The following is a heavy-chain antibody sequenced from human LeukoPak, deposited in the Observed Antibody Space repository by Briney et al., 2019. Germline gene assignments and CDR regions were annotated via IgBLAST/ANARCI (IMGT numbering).Heavy chain of an antibody. CDR1: GGSINYYY. J-gene: IGHJ6*03. V-gene: IGHV4-59*01. CDR3: ARDSRYSDTSGYYYSHYYMDV. D-gene: IGHD3-22*01. CDR2: IYSSGST. Sequence: SETLSLTCTVSGGSINYYYWSWIRQPPGRGLEYIGYIYSSGSTNYNPSLKSRVTMSVDTSKNQFSLKLSSVTAADTAVYYCARDSRYSDTSGYYYSHYYMDVWGKGTTVTVSS.